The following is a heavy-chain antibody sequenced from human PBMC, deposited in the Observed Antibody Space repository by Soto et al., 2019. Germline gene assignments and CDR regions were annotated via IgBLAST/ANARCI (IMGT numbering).Heavy chain of an antibody. J-gene: IGHJ5*02. CDR2: ISYDGSNK. CDR1: GFTFSSYA. CDR3: ASYQYSSSWYA. D-gene: IGHD6-13*01. V-gene: IGHV3-30-3*01. Sequence: GGSLRLSCAASGFTFSSYAMHWVRQAPGKGLEWVAVISYDGSNKYYADSVKGRFTISRGNSKNTLYLQMNSLRAEDTAVYYCASYQYSSSWYAWGQGTLVTVSS.